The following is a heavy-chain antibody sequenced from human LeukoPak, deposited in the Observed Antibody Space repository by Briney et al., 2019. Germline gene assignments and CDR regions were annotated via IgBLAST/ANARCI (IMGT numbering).Heavy chain of an antibody. CDR3: ARGSRSIAARLYYYYYGMDV. CDR2: MNPNSGNT. V-gene: IGHV1-8*01. CDR1: GYTFTSYD. D-gene: IGHD6-6*01. Sequence: GASVKVSCKASGYTFTSYDINWVRQATGQGLEWMGWMNPNSGNTGHAQKFQGRVTMTRNTSISTAYMELSSLRSEDTAVYYCARGSRSIAARLYYYYYGMDVWGQGTTVTVSS. J-gene: IGHJ6*02.